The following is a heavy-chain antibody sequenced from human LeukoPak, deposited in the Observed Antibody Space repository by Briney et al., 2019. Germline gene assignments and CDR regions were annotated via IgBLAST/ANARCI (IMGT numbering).Heavy chain of an antibody. CDR2: MYYSGST. CDR1: GGSISSGDYY. D-gene: IGHD1-26*01. J-gene: IGHJ4*02. CDR3: ARYSGSYYLDY. Sequence: SQTLSLTCTVSGGSISSGDYYWSWIRQPPGKGLEWIGYMYYSGSTYYNPSLKGRVTISVDTSKNQFSLKLNSVTAADTAVHYCARYSGSYYLDYWGQGTLVTVSS. V-gene: IGHV4-30-4*01.